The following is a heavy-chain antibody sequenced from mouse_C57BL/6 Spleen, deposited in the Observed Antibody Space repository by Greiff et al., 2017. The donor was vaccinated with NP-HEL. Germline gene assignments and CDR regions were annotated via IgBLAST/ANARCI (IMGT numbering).Heavy chain of an antibody. J-gene: IGHJ4*01. V-gene: IGHV3-6*01. CDR2: ISYDGSN. CDR3: ARFYYGSSYGAMDY. CDR1: GYSITSGYY. D-gene: IGHD1-1*01. Sequence: VQLKESGPGLVKPSQSLSLTCSVTGYSITSGYYWNWIRQFPGNKLEWMGYISYDGSNNYNPSLKNRISITRDTSKNQFFLKLNSVTTEDTATYYCARFYYGSSYGAMDYWGQGTSVTVSS.